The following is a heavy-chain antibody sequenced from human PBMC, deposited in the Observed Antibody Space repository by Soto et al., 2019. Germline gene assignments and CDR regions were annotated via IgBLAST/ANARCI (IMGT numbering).Heavy chain of an antibody. V-gene: IGHV1-18*01. J-gene: IGHJ5*02. CDR3: ARDQAPDIVVVPAAIEP. CDR2: ISAYNGNT. D-gene: IGHD2-2*01. Sequence: GASVKVSCKASGYTFTSYGISWVRQAPRQGLEWMGWISAYNGNTNYAQKLQGRVTMTTDTSTSTAYMELRSLRSDDTAVYYCARDQAPDIVVVPAAIEPWGQGTLVTVSS. CDR1: GYTFTSYG.